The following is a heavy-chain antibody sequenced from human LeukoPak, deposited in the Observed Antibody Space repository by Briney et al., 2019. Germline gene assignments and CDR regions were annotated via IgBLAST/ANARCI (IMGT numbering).Heavy chain of an antibody. CDR3: VKGVGLQTDYYYYMDV. CDR1: GLTFDDHA. Sequence: GGSLRPSCAASGLTFDDHAMHWVRQAPGKGLEWVSSITWNSGNIGYADSVKGRFTISRDNAKNSLYLQMSSLRPEDTALYYCVKGVGLQTDYYYYMDVWGKGTTVTVSS. V-gene: IGHV3-9*01. J-gene: IGHJ6*03. D-gene: IGHD5-18*01. CDR2: ITWNSGNI.